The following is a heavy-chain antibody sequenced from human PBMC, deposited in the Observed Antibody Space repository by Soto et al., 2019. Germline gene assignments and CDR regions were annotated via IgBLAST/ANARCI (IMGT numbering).Heavy chain of an antibody. D-gene: IGHD6-13*01. J-gene: IGHJ5*02. CDR1: GFTFSSYW. CDR3: ARARAIAAAGISWFDP. Sequence: EVQLVESGGGLVQPGGSLRLSCAASGFTFSSYWMHWVRQAPGKGLVWVSRINSDGSSTSYADAVKGRFTISSDNAKNTLYLQMNSLRAEDTAVYYCARARAIAAAGISWFDPWGQGTLVTVSS. V-gene: IGHV3-74*01. CDR2: INSDGSST.